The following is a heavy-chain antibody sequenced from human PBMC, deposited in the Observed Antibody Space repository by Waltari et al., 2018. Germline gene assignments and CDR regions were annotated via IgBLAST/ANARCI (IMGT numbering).Heavy chain of an antibody. CDR2: ITSSSSDL. D-gene: IGHD1-26*01. V-gene: IGHV3-48*03. CDR1: GFSFSSYE. J-gene: IGHJ3*02. Sequence: EVQLVESGGGLVQPGGSLRLSCVGPGFSFSSYEMNWVRQAPGKGLEWISKITSSSSDLTYANSVKGRFTISRDDAKNSLYLQMNSLSAEDTAVYYCATEWELGAHNALDIWGQGTMVTVSS. CDR3: ATEWELGAHNALDI.